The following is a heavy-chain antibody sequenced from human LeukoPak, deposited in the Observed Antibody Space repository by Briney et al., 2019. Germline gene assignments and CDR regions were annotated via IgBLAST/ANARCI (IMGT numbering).Heavy chain of an antibody. CDR3: ARESVLGDMDV. CDR1: GFTVSSNY. CDR2: IYSGGST. D-gene: IGHD2-15*01. V-gene: IGHV3-53*01. J-gene: IGHJ6*03. Sequence: PGGSLRLSCAASGFTVSSNYMSWVRQAPGKGLEWVSVIYSGGSTDYADSVKGRFTISRDNSKNTLYLQMNSLRAEDTAVYYCARESVLGDMDVWGKGTTVTISS.